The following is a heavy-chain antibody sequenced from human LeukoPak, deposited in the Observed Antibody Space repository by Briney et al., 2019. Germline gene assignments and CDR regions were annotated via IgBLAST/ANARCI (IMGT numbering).Heavy chain of an antibody. J-gene: IGHJ4*02. V-gene: IGHV3-11*04. CDR3: VRGVRGYTYGSRFDY. CDR2: IGSSGGII. D-gene: IGHD5-18*01. CDR1: GFNFNDYY. Sequence: GGSLRLSCAASGFNFNDYYMSWIRQAPGEGLEWVSYIGSSGGIIYYADSVKGRFTISRDNAKNSLYLQMNSLRDEDTAVYYCVRGVRGYTYGSRFDYWGQGTLVTVSS.